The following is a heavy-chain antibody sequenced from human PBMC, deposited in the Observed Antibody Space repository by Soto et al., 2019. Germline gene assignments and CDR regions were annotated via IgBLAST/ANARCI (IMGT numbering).Heavy chain of an antibody. CDR2: INQDGTEK. D-gene: IGHD3-10*01. Sequence: EVQLVESGGGVVQPGGSLRLSCATSGFTFSRYWMTWVRQVPGKGLEWVANINQDGTEKYYLASVKGRFTISRDNAKDLLDLQMNALSADDTAVYYCAKAPDGSGREYYCDYWGQGTLVTVSS. J-gene: IGHJ4*02. CDR3: AKAPDGSGREYYCDY. V-gene: IGHV3-7*01. CDR1: GFTFSRYW.